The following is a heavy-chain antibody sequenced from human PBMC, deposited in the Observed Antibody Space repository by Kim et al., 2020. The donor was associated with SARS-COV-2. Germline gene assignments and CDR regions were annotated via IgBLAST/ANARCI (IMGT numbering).Heavy chain of an antibody. Sequence: SETLSLTCAVYGGSFSGYYWSWIRQPPGKGLEWIGEINHSGSTNYNPSLKSRVTISVDTSKNQFSLKLSSVTAADTAVYYCRGSDTGLFDYWGQGTLVTVSS. CDR2: INHSGST. CDR1: GGSFSGYY. J-gene: IGHJ4*02. CDR3: RGSDTGLFDY. V-gene: IGHV4-34*01. D-gene: IGHD3-10*01.